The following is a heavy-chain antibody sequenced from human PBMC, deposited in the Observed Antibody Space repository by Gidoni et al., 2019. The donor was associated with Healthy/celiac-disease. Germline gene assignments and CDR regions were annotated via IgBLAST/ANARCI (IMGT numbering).Heavy chain of an antibody. V-gene: IGHV3-9*01. CDR3: AKVGGQQLTPYYGMDV. Sequence: EVQLVESGGGLVQPGRSLRLSCAASGFTFDDYAMHWVRQAPGKGLEWVSGISWNSGSIGYADSVKGRFTISRDNAKNSLYLQMNSLRAEDTALYYCAKVGGQQLTPYYGMDVWGQGTTVTVSS. CDR1: GFTFDDYA. D-gene: IGHD6-13*01. CDR2: ISWNSGSI. J-gene: IGHJ6*02.